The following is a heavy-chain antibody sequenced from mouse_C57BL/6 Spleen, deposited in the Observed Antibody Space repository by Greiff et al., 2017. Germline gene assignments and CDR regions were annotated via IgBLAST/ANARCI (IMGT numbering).Heavy chain of an antibody. Sequence: EVKLQQSGPELVKPGASVKMSCKASGYTFTDYNMHWVKQSHGKSLEWIGYINPNNGGTSYNQKFKGKATLTVNKSSSTAYMELRSLTSEDSAVYYCAPIYYGYAWFAYWGQGTLVTVSA. CDR3: APIYYGYAWFAY. CDR2: INPNNGGT. V-gene: IGHV1-22*01. J-gene: IGHJ3*01. CDR1: GYTFTDYN. D-gene: IGHD2-2*01.